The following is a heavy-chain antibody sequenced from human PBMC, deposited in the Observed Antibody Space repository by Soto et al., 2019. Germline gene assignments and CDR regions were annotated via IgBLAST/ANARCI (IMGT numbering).Heavy chain of an antibody. D-gene: IGHD2-2*01. J-gene: IGHJ4*02. CDR1: GFTFSSYW. V-gene: IGHV3-7*01. CDR2: IKQDGSEK. CDR3: ARGPRARGQLLFDY. Sequence: WGSLRLSCAASGFTFSSYWMSWVRQAPGKGLEWVANIKQDGSEKYYVDSVKGRFTISRDNAKNSLYLQMNSLRAEDTAVYYCARGPRARGQLLFDYWGQGTLVTVSS.